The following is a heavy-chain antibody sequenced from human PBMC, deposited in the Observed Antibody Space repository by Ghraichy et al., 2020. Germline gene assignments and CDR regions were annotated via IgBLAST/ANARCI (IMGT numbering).Heavy chain of an antibody. CDR2: ISWDGGRT. J-gene: IGHJ4*02. V-gene: IGHV3-43*01. CDR3: VKGSGDASRYYLDD. CDR1: GFTFEDYN. D-gene: IGHD3-10*01. Sequence: GGSLRLSCAASGFTFEDYNMHWVRQAPGKGLEWVSLISWDGGRTYYGDSAKGRFTISRDNSKKSLYLQMNSLRNEDSALYYCVKGSGDASRYYLDDWGQEIMVSVSS.